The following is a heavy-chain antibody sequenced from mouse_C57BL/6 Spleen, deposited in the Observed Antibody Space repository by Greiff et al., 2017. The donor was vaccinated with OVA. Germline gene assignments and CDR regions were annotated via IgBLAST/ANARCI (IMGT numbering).Heavy chain of an antibody. D-gene: IGHD3-1*01. CDR1: GYTFTSYW. Sequence: QVQLQQPGAELVKPGASVKMSCKASGYTFTSYWITWVKQRPGQGLEWIGDIYPGSGSTNYNEKFKSKATLTVDTSSSTAYMQLSSLTSEDSAVYYCARKEGYEGAMNYWGQGTSVTVSS. CDR2: IYPGSGST. J-gene: IGHJ4*01. CDR3: ARKEGYEGAMNY. V-gene: IGHV1-55*01.